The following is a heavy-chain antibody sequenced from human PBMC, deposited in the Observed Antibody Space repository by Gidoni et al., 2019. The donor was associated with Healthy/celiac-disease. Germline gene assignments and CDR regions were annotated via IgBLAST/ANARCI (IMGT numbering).Heavy chain of an antibody. J-gene: IGHJ4*02. CDR2: ISGSGVST. Sequence: EVQLLESGGGLVQPGGSLRLSCAASGFPFSSYAMSWVRQAPGKGLEWVSAISGSGVSTYYADSVKGRFTISRDNSKNTLYLQMNSLRAEDTAVYYCAKSRYFDWLFFYWGQGTLVTVSS. CDR1: GFPFSSYA. CDR3: AKSRYFDWLFFY. D-gene: IGHD3-9*01. V-gene: IGHV3-23*01.